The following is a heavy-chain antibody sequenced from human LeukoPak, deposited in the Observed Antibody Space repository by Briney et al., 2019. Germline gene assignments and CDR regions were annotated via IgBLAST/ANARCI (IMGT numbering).Heavy chain of an antibody. CDR3: ATDPYSGSYLVDAFDI. V-gene: IGHV1-24*01. D-gene: IGHD1-26*01. Sequence: ASVKVSYKVSGYTLTELSMHWVRQAPGKGLEWMGGFDPEDGEAIYAQKFQGRVTMTEDTSTDTAYMELSSLRSEDTAVYYCATDPYSGSYLVDAFDIWGQGTMVTVSS. CDR1: GYTLTELS. J-gene: IGHJ3*02. CDR2: FDPEDGEA.